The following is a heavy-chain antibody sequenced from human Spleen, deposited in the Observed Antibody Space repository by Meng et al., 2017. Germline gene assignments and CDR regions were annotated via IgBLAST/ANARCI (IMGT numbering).Heavy chain of an antibody. J-gene: IGHJ4*02. Sequence: SETLSLTCTVSGGSIRNTNYYWNWVRQPPGKGLEWIGSVYYSGITYYNPSLESRVSISVDTSKNNFSLKLSSVTAADTAVYYCARERSAWSGYHDYWGQGTLVTVSS. CDR2: VYYSGIT. D-gene: IGHD5-12*01. CDR3: ARERSAWSGYHDY. CDR1: GGSIRNTNYY. V-gene: IGHV4-39*07.